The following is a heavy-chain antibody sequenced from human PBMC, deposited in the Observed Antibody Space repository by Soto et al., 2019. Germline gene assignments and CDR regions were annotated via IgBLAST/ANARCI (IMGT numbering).Heavy chain of an antibody. V-gene: IGHV1-69*12. CDR1: GGTFSSYA. CDR2: IIPIFGTA. D-gene: IGHD6-19*01. CDR3: SRDGDDPSSGWAN. J-gene: IGHJ4*02. Sequence: QVQLVQSGAEVKKPGSSVKVSCKASGGTFSSYAISWVRQAPGQGLEWMGGIIPIFGTANYAQKFQGRVTITADESTSTADMERGSLRSEDTAVYYCSRDGDDPSSGWANWGQGTLVTVSS.